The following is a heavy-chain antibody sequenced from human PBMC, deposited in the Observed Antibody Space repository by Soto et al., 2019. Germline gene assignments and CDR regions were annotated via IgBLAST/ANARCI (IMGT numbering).Heavy chain of an antibody. D-gene: IGHD2-21*02. CDR1: GFTFSSYA. V-gene: IGHV3-30-3*01. J-gene: IGHJ6*02. Sequence: PGGSLRLSCAASGFTFSSYAMHWVRQAPGKGLEWVAVISYDGSNKYYADSVKGRFTISRDNSKNTLYLQMNSLRAEDTAVYYCARASCFARDCYSFVYYYGMDVWGQGTTVTVSS. CDR2: ISYDGSNK. CDR3: ARASCFARDCYSFVYYYGMDV.